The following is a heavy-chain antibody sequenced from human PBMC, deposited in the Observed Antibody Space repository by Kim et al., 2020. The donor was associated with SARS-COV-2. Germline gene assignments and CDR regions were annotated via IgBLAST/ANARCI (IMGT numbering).Heavy chain of an antibody. Sequence: ASVKVSCKASGYTFTSYGISWVRQAPGQGLEWMGWINAYNGFTNYAQKLQGRVTMTTDTSTSTAYMELRSLRSDDTAVYFCARDKVPNYYESSEGSDYWGQGTLVTVSS. D-gene: IGHD3-22*01. CDR1: GYTFTSYG. CDR2: INAYNGFT. V-gene: IGHV1-18*04. CDR3: ARDKVPNYYESSEGSDY. J-gene: IGHJ4*02.